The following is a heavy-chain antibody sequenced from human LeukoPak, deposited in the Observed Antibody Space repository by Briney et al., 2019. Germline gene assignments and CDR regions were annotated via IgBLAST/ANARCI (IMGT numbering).Heavy chain of an antibody. V-gene: IGHV3-21*04. CDR3: VRDRGTYRPIDY. J-gene: IGHJ4*02. D-gene: IGHD1-26*01. CDR1: GFTFSSYG. Sequence: GGSLRLSCAASGFTFSSYGMHWVRQAPGKGLEWVSSISYTGTYIYYADSVKGRFTISRDNAQNSLYLQMNSLRAEDTAIYYCVRDRGTYRPIDYWGQGTLVTVSS. CDR2: ISYTGTYI.